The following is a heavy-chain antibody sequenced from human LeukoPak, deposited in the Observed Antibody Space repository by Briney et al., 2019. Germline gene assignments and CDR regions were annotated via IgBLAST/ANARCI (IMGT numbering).Heavy chain of an antibody. J-gene: IGHJ4*02. CDR3: AKDWVLSMLQGVITPR. CDR2: ISGSGGST. D-gene: IGHD3-10*01. CDR1: GFTFSSYA. Sequence: PGGSLRLSCAASGFTFSSYAMSWVRQAPGKGLEWVSAISGSGGSTYYADSVKGRFTISRDNSKNTLYLQMNSLRAEDTAVYYCAKDWVLSMLQGVITPRWGQGTLVTVSS. V-gene: IGHV3-23*01.